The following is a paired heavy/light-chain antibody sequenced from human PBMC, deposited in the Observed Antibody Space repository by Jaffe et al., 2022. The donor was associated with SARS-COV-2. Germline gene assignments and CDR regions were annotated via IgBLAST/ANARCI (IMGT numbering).Heavy chain of an antibody. V-gene: IGHV3-33*01. CDR1: GFTFSSYG. CDR2: LWNNGHEK. Sequence: QVQLMESGGGVVQPGRSLRLSCATSGFTFSSYGLHWVRQAPGKGLEWVAVLWNNGHEKYYADSVKGRFTISRDESRSTLYLQMNSLGPDDTAVYFCARDSDTTGHYSFLTPWGQGTLVTVSS. CDR3: ARDSDTTGHYSFLTP. D-gene: IGHD3-22*01. J-gene: IGHJ5*02.
Light chain of an antibody. CDR3: SSYADTKILV. CDR2: DIS. J-gene: IGLJ3*02. Sequence: QSALTQPPSASGSPGQSVTISCIGTSSDVGGYDHVSWYQQHPGKAPKVIIYDISKRPSGVPDRFSGSKSGNAASLTVSGLQGEDEADYYCSSYADTKILVFGGGTKLTVL. V-gene: IGLV2-8*01. CDR1: SSDVGGYDH.